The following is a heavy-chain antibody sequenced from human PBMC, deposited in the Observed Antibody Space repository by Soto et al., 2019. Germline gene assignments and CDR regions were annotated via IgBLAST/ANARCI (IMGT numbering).Heavy chain of an antibody. CDR2: IYPGDSDT. J-gene: IGHJ3*02. V-gene: IGHV5-51*01. D-gene: IGHD2-15*01. CDR3: ARHGLGYCSGGSCIFDI. Sequence: EVQLVQSGAEVKKPGESLQISCTGSGYSCTSYWIGWVRPMPGKGLEWMGIIYPGDSDTRYSPSFQGQVTISADKSISTAYLQWSSLKASDTAMYYCARHGLGYCSGGSCIFDIWGQGTMVTVSS. CDR1: GYSCTSYW.